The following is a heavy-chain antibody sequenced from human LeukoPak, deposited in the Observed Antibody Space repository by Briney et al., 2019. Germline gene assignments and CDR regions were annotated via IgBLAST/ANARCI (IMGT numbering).Heavy chain of an antibody. CDR1: GYTFNSYD. D-gene: IGHD3-10*01. V-gene: IGHV1-8*01. Sequence: ASVKVSCKASGYTFNSYDINWVRQATGQGLEWMGWMNPNTGNTGYGERFQGRVTMTRDNSISTAYMELNSLTSEDTAVYYCARGGAGTYYKRDGWFDPWGQGALVTVSS. CDR2: MNPNTGNT. J-gene: IGHJ5*02. CDR3: ARGGAGTYYKRDGWFDP.